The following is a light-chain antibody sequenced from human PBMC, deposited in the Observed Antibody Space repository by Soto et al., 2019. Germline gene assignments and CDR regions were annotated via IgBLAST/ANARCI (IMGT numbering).Light chain of an antibody. CDR1: QSVLYNSNNKNY. V-gene: IGKV4-1*01. CDR3: QQYYPTPPT. CDR2: WAS. J-gene: IGKJ1*01. Sequence: DIVMTQSPDSLAVSLGERATINCKSSQSVLYNSNNKNYLAWYQQKSGQPPKLLIYWASTRESGVPDRFSGSGSGTDFTLTISSLQAQDVAVYYCQQYYPTPPTFGPGTKVEIK.